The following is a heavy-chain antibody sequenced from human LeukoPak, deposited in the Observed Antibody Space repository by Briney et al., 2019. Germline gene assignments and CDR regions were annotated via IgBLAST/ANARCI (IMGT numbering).Heavy chain of an antibody. CDR1: GYTFTGYY. V-gene: IGHV1-2*02. CDR3: ARGGFLQPTTMTTEPPFQY. D-gene: IGHD4-17*01. Sequence: VASVKVSCKASGYTFTGYYMHWVRQAPGQGLEWMGWINPKSGDTNYAQKFQGRVTMTRDTSISTAYMEVTSDDTAVYYCARGGFLQPTTMTTEPPFQYWGQGTLVTVSS. J-gene: IGHJ4*02. CDR2: INPKSGDT.